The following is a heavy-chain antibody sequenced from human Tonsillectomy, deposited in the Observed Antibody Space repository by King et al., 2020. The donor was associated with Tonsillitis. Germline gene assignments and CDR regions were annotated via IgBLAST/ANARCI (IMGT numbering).Heavy chain of an antibody. CDR2: TCYDGTNT. CDR3: ARVGSPSGSYCGGDCYDFDY. D-gene: IGHD2-21*02. Sequence: VQLVESGGGVVQPGRSLRLSCAASGFTFSSYVMQWVRQAPGKGLEWVAVTCYDGTNTDYTDSVKGRFTISRDNSKNILYLQMNSLRAEDTAVYYCARVGSPSGSYCGGDCYDFDYWGQGTLVTVSS. CDR1: GFTFSSYV. J-gene: IGHJ4*02. V-gene: IGHV3-33*01.